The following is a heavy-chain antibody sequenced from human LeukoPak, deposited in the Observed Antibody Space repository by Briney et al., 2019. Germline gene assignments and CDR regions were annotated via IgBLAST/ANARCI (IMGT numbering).Heavy chain of an antibody. CDR2: IKPDGSDT. CDR1: GFTFSSYW. D-gene: IGHD3-9*01. CDR3: ARADYDILTGYYNGYGGFDY. Sequence: GGSLRLSCAASGFTFSSYWMCWVRQAPGKGLEWVASIKPDGSDTYYEDSVKGRFTISRDNARNSLYLQMYSLRDEDTAVYYCARADYDILTGYYNGYGGFDYWGQGTLVTVSS. V-gene: IGHV3-7*04. J-gene: IGHJ4*02.